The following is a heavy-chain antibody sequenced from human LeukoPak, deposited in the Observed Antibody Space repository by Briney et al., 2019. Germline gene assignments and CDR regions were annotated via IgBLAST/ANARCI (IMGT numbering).Heavy chain of an antibody. J-gene: IGHJ4*02. Sequence: PGGSLRLSCAASGFTVSSNYMSWVRQAPGKGLEWVSSISSSSSYIYYADSVKGRFTISRDNAKNSLYLQMNSLRAEDTAVYYCARVGTARPFDYWGQGTLVTVSS. CDR2: ISSSSSYI. V-gene: IGHV3-21*01. CDR3: ARVGTARPFDY. D-gene: IGHD6-6*01. CDR1: GFTVSSNY.